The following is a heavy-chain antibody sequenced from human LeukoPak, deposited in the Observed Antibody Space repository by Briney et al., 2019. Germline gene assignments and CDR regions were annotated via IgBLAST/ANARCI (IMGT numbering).Heavy chain of an antibody. CDR1: GGSFSGYY. CDR2: IYYSGST. Sequence: SETLSLTCAVYGGSFSGYYWSWIRQPPGKGLEWIGYIYYSGSTNYNPSLKSRVTISVDTSKNQFSLKLSSVTAADTAVYYCARVKQRDYYDSSGYYSDDAFDIWGQGTMVTVSS. CDR3: ARVKQRDYYDSSGYYSDDAFDI. J-gene: IGHJ3*02. V-gene: IGHV4-59*01. D-gene: IGHD3-22*01.